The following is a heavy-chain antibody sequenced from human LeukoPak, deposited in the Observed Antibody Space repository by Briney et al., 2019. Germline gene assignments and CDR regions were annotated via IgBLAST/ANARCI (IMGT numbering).Heavy chain of an antibody. CDR2: IYYSGST. J-gene: IGHJ4*02. D-gene: IGHD4-17*01. CDR3: PRESDGDYYIDY. CDR1: GGSISSGDYY. V-gene: IGHV4-30-4*01. Sequence: SETLSLTCTVSGGSISSGDYYWSWIRQPPGKGLEWIGYIYYSGSTYYNPSLKSRVTISVDTSKNQFSLKLSSVTAADTAVYYCPRESDGDYYIDYWGQGTLVTVSS.